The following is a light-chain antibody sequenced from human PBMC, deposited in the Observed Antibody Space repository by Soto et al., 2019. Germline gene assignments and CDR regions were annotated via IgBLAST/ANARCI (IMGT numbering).Light chain of an antibody. Sequence: EIVLTQSPGTLSLSPGERATLSCRASQSVSSSYLAWYQQKPGQAPRLLIYGASSRATGIPDRFSGSGSGRAFTLTISSLEPEDFAVYYCQQYGSSPTLGQGTKVEIK. V-gene: IGKV3-20*01. CDR2: GAS. CDR1: QSVSSSY. J-gene: IGKJ1*01. CDR3: QQYGSSPT.